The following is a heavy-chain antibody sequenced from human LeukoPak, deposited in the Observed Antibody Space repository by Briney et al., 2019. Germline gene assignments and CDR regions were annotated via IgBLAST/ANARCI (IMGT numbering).Heavy chain of an antibody. J-gene: IGHJ4*02. D-gene: IGHD2-21*02. Sequence: SETLSLTCTVSGGSISSYYWSWIRQPPGKGLEWIGYIYYSGSTNYNPSLKSRVTISVDTSKNQFSLKLSSVTAADTAVYYCARGEVAAIPLDYWGQETLVTVSS. V-gene: IGHV4-59*01. CDR2: IYYSGST. CDR3: ARGEVAAIPLDY. CDR1: GGSISSYY.